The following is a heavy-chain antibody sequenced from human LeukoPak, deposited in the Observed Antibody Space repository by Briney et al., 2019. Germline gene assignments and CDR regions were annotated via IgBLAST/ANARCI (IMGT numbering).Heavy chain of an antibody. Sequence: PSETLSLTCAVYGGSFSGYYWSWIRQPPGKGLEWIGEINHSGSTNCNPSLKSRVTISVDTSKNQFSLKLSSVTAADTAVYYCARTMEGYCSGGSCYQYSYYMDVWGKGTTVTVSS. D-gene: IGHD2-15*01. CDR3: ARTMEGYCSGGSCYQYSYYMDV. J-gene: IGHJ6*03. CDR2: INHSGST. V-gene: IGHV4-34*01. CDR1: GGSFSGYY.